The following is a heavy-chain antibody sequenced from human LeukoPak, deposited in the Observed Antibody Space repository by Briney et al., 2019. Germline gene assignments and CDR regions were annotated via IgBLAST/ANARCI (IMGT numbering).Heavy chain of an antibody. D-gene: IGHD3-10*02. CDR3: AELGITMIGGV. CDR2: ISYDGNNK. CDR1: GFIFSTSG. V-gene: IGHV3-30*18. J-gene: IGHJ6*04. Sequence: GGSLRLSCAASGFIFSTSGMHWVRQAPGKGLEWMAVISYDGNNKYYADSVKGRFNISRDNSKNTLYLQMNSLRVEDTAVYYCAELGITMIGGVWGKGTTVTISS.